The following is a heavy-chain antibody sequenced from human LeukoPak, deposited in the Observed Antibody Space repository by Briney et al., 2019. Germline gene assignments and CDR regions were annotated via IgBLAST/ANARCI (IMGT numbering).Heavy chain of an antibody. J-gene: IGHJ4*02. CDR2: IYSGGST. Sequence: GGSLRLSCAASGFTVSSNDMSWVRQAPGKGRECISVIYSGGSTDYADSVKGRLTISRDNSKNTLYLQMNSLRAEDTAVYYCARDGGWVGELNYYFDYWGQGTLVTVSS. D-gene: IGHD3-10*01. CDR1: GFTVSSND. V-gene: IGHV3-53*01. CDR3: ARDGGWVGELNYYFDY.